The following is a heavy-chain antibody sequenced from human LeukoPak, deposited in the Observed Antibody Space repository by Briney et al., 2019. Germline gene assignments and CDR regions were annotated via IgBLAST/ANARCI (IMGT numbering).Heavy chain of an antibody. CDR2: ISGSGGST. Sequence: GGSLRLSCAASGFTFSSYAMSWVRQAPVKGLEWVSAISGSGGSTYYADSVKGRFTISRDNSKNTLYLQMNSLRAEDTAVYYCAKPPLKSQLHPTNWFDPWGQGNLVTVSS. CDR1: GFTFSSYA. CDR3: AKPPLKSQLHPTNWFDP. J-gene: IGHJ5*02. D-gene: IGHD2-2*01. V-gene: IGHV3-23*01.